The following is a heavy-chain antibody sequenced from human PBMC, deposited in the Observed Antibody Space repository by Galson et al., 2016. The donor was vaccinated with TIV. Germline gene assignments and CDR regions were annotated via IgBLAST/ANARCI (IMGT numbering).Heavy chain of an antibody. CDR1: GFSFSSYG. CDR3: AREFYLNYYYGMDV. CDR2: IWYDGSNK. Sequence: SLRLSCAASGFSFSSYGMHWVRQAPGKGLEWVTFIWYDGSNKYYTDSVKGRFTISRDNSKNTLYLQMNSLRAEDTAMYFCAREFYLNYYYGMDVWGQGTTVTVSS. V-gene: IGHV3-33*01. D-gene: IGHD2/OR15-2a*01. J-gene: IGHJ6*02.